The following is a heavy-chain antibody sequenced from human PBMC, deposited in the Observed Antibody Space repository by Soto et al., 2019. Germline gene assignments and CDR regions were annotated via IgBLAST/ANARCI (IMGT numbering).Heavy chain of an antibody. CDR2: IVVGSGNT. Sequence: SVKVSCKASGFTFTSSAVQWLRQARGQRLEWIGWIVVGSGNTNYAQKFQERVTITRDMSTSTAYMELSSLRSEDTAVYYCAATPIVGATTPFDYWGQGTLVTVSS. D-gene: IGHD1-26*01. CDR1: GFTFTSSA. CDR3: AATPIVGATTPFDY. V-gene: IGHV1-58*01. J-gene: IGHJ4*02.